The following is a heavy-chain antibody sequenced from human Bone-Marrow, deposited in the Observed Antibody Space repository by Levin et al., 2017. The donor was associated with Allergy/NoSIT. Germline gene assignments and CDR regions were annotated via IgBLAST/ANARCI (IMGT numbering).Heavy chain of an antibody. D-gene: IGHD1-26*01. Sequence: QAGGSLRLSCATSGFDFYDFSMAWVRQAPGKGLEWVSYVNGDGTNIKYADSVKGRFTISRESPTNYLHLQMTSLRGEDTAVYYCAGAQQYLISGFQYCGQGTLVTVSS. CDR1: GFDFYDFS. CDR3: AGAQQYLISGFQY. CDR2: VNGDGTNI. J-gene: IGHJ1*01. V-gene: IGHV3-48*01.